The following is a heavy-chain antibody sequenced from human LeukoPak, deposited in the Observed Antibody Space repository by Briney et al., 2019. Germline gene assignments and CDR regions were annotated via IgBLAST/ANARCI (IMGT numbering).Heavy chain of an antibody. D-gene: IGHD3-9*01. CDR1: GFTFSSYG. V-gene: IGHV3-33*01. J-gene: IGHJ6*02. CDR3: ARDPRLRYFDWFGHYGMDV. CDR2: ICYDGSNK. Sequence: PGGSLRLSCAASGFTFSSYGMHWVRQAPGKGLEWVAVICYDGSNKYYADSVKGRFTISRDNSKNTLYLQMNSLRAEDTAVYYCARDPRLRYFDWFGHYGMDVWGQGTTVTVSS.